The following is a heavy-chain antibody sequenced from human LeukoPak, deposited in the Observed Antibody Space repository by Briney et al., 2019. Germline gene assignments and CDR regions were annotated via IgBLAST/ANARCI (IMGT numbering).Heavy chain of an antibody. J-gene: IGHJ4*02. D-gene: IGHD5-18*01. CDR1: GFTSADYG. Sequence: VGSLRLSCAASGFTSADYGMSCVCEAPGKGLGWVSSINWNGGGTGYADSVRGRFTISRDNANNSLYLQMNSLRAEDTASYYCARTETTGIQVWLPVHNWGQGTLVTVSS. CDR3: ARTETTGIQVWLPVHN. V-gene: IGHV3-20*04. CDR2: INWNGGGT.